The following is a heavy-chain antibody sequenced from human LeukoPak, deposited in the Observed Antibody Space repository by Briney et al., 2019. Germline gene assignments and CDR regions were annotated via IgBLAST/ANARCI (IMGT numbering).Heavy chain of an antibody. D-gene: IGHD3-10*01. CDR3: ARAGYYGSGSYRAHYYYYYMDV. CDR2: INHSGST. CDR1: GGSFSGYY. Sequence: PSETLSLTCAVYGGSFSGYYWSWIRQPPGKGLEWIGEINHSGSTNYNPSLKSRVTISVDTSKNQFSLKLSSVTAADTAVYYCARAGYYGSGSYRAHYYYYYMDVWGKGTTVTVSS. V-gene: IGHV4-34*01. J-gene: IGHJ6*03.